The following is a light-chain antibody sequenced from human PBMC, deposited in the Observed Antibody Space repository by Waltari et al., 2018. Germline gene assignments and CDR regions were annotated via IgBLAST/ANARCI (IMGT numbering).Light chain of an antibody. CDR2: AAS. Sequence: DIQMTQSPSSLSASVVDRVTITCRASQSISNYLNWYQQRPGKAPKYLIYAASSLQSGVPSRFSGSGSGTDFTLTISSLQPEDFATYYCQQSYSTPPYTFGQGTKLEIK. CDR1: QSISNY. V-gene: IGKV1-39*01. CDR3: QQSYSTPPYT. J-gene: IGKJ2*01.